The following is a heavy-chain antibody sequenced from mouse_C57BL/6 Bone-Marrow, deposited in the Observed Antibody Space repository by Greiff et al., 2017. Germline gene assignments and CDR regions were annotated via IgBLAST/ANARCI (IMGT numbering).Heavy chain of an antibody. J-gene: IGHJ4*01. CDR1: GYTFTDYY. CDR3: ARYTTVVASFFYYAMDY. D-gene: IGHD1-1*01. Sequence: QVQLQQSGAELVRPGASVKLSCKASGYTFTDYYINWVKQRPGQGLEWIARIYPGSGNTYYNEKFKGKATLTAEKSSSTAYMQLSSRTSEDSAVYFCARYTTVVASFFYYAMDYWGQGTSVTVSS. V-gene: IGHV1-76*01. CDR2: IYPGSGNT.